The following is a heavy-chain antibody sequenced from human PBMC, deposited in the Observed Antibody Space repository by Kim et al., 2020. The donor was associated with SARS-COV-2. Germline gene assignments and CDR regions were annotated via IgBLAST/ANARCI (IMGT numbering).Heavy chain of an antibody. V-gene: IGHV4-30-4*01. Sequence: SETLSLTCTVSGGSISSGDYYWSWIRQPPGKGLEWIGYIFYSGSTYYNPSLKSRLSISVDTSKNQFSLKLSSVTAADTAVYYCARGRDYGGNSFDYWGQGTLVTVSS. CDR2: IFYSGST. CDR1: GGSISSGDYY. CDR3: ARGRDYGGNSFDY. J-gene: IGHJ4*02. D-gene: IGHD4-17*01.